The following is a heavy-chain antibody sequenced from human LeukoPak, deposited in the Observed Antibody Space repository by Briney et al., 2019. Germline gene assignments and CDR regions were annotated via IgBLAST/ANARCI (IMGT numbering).Heavy chain of an antibody. J-gene: IGHJ4*02. CDR3: ARYYDILTGYPLLLDY. CDR2: ISAYNGNT. V-gene: IGHV1-18*01. CDR1: GYAFTSYG. D-gene: IGHD3-9*01. Sequence: ASVKVSFKASGYAFTSYGFSWLRHAPRQGLEWMGWISAYNGNTYNEKKFQGRFTMTTDTSTSTVYMELWSLRSDDTAVYYCARYYDILTGYPLLLDYWGQGTLVTVSP.